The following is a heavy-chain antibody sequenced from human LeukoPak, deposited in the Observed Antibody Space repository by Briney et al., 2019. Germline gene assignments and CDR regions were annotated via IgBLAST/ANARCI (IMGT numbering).Heavy chain of an antibody. Sequence: ASVKVSCKGSGYTLTELSMHWVRLAPGKGLEWMGGFDPEDGETIYAQKFQGRVTMTEDTSTDTAYMELSSLRSEDTAVYYCATDALGYYDRPFDYWGQGTLVTVSS. D-gene: IGHD3-22*01. CDR3: ATDALGYYDRPFDY. CDR1: GYTLTELS. J-gene: IGHJ4*02. CDR2: FDPEDGET. V-gene: IGHV1-24*01.